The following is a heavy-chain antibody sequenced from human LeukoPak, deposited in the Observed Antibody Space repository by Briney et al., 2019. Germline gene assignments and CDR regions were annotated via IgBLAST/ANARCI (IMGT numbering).Heavy chain of an antibody. Sequence: GGSLRLSCVASGFTFGSYGISWVRQAPGKGLEWVSAISSTGGTTYYAESVKGHFTISRDNSKSTVYLQMNSLSAEDTAVYYCAKNGDRGAYCSGGTCYPYYYYYMDVWGKGTTVTISS. V-gene: IGHV3-23*01. J-gene: IGHJ6*03. CDR2: ISSTGGTT. CDR3: AKNGDRGAYCSGGTCYPYYYYYMDV. D-gene: IGHD2-15*01. CDR1: GFTFGSYG.